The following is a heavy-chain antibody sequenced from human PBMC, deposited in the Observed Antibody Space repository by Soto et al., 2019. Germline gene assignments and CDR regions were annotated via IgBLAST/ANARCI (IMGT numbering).Heavy chain of an antibody. J-gene: IGHJ6*02. CDR3: AKGQHCSTTSCYFYYYGMDV. V-gene: IGHV3-30*18. D-gene: IGHD2-2*01. CDR2: ISYDGSKK. Sequence: QVQLVESGGGVVQTGRSLRLSCAASGFTFSTYVMHWVRQAPGKGLEWVAAISYDGSKKFYADSVKGRLTITRDNSKNPVNLQMNSLRGEDTAVYYCAKGQHCSTTSCYFYYYGMDVWGQGTTVAVSS. CDR1: GFTFSTYV.